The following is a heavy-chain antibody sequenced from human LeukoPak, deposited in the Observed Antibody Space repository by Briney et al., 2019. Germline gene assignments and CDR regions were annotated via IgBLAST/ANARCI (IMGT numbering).Heavy chain of an antibody. J-gene: IGHJ4*02. Sequence: GGSLRLSCAASGFTFSSYGMHWVRQAPGEGLEWVAFIPYDGSNKYYADSLKGRFSISRDNSKNTLYLQMNSLRAEDTAVYYCAKDGTGGALDYWGQGTLVTVSS. CDR2: IPYDGSNK. V-gene: IGHV3-30*02. D-gene: IGHD3-16*01. CDR1: GFTFSSYG. CDR3: AKDGTGGALDY.